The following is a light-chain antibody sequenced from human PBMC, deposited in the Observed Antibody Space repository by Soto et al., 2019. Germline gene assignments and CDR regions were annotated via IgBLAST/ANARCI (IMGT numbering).Light chain of an antibody. Sequence: EIVLTQSPGSLSLSPGQRATLSCRASQSVDTTFFAWYQKKPGQAPRLLIYGASKRATGIPDRFSGSGSGTDFTLIISRLEPEDFAVYYCQQYMSSVTFGQGXXX. CDR3: QQYMSSVT. CDR2: GAS. CDR1: QSVDTTF. J-gene: IGKJ1*01. V-gene: IGKV3-20*01.